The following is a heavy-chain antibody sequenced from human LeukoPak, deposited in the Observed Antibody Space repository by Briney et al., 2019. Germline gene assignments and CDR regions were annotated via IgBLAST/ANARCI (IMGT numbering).Heavy chain of an antibody. CDR3: ARDPGPGY. V-gene: IGHV1-69*04. CDR2: IIPILGIA. CDR1: GGTFSSYT. J-gene: IGHJ4*02. Sequence: GASVKVSCKASGGTFSSYTISWVRQAPGQGLEWMGRIIPILGIANYAQKFQGRVTMTRDTSISTAYMELSRLRSDDTAVYYCARDPGPGYWGQGTLVTVSS.